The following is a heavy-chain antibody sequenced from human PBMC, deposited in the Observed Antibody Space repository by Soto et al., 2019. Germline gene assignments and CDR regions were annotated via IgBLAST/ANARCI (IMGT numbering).Heavy chain of an antibody. V-gene: IGHV3-66*01. CDR2: IYSGGST. CDR3: ARDLYCSGGSCYSPLDAFDI. Sequence: GGSLRLSCAASGFTVSSNYMSWVRQAPGKGLEWVSVIYSGGSTYYADSVKGRFTISRDNSKNTLYLQMNSLRAEDTAVYYCARDLYCSGGSCYSPLDAFDIWGQGTMVTVSS. CDR1: GFTVSSNY. D-gene: IGHD2-15*01. J-gene: IGHJ3*02.